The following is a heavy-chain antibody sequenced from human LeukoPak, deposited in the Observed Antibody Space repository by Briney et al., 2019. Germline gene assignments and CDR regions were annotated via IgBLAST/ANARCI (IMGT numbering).Heavy chain of an antibody. D-gene: IGHD1-1*01. CDR2: ISSSSSYI. CDR1: GFTFSSYS. CDR3: ARDNDAGDAFDI. J-gene: IGHJ3*02. V-gene: IGHV3-21*01. Sequence: PGGSLRLSCAASGFTFSSYSMNLVRQAPGKGLEWVSSISSSSSYIYYADAVKGRFTISRDNAKNSLYLQMNSLRAEDTAVYYCARDNDAGDAFDIWGQGTMVTVSS.